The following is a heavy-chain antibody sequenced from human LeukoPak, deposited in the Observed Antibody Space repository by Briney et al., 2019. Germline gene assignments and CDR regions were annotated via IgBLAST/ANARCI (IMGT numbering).Heavy chain of an antibody. D-gene: IGHD1-26*01. CDR3: ARDITRGAAGYYFDY. V-gene: IGHV3-30*04. CDR1: GFTFSGYA. CDR2: IASDGRDK. Sequence: GRSLRLSCAASGFTFSGYAMHWVRQAPGKGLEWVVVIASDGRDKHDADSVKGRFTISRDNSKNTLYLQMDSLRSEDTAVYYCARDITRGAAGYYFDYWGQGTLVTVSS. J-gene: IGHJ4*02.